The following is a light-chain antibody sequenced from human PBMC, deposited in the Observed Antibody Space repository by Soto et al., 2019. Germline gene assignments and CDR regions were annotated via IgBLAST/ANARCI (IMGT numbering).Light chain of an antibody. V-gene: IGLV2-14*01. J-gene: IGLJ1*01. Sequence: QSALTQPASGSGSPGQSITISCTGTSSDVGGYNYVSWYQQYPGKAPKFMIYDVSNRPSGVSNRFSGSKSGNTASLTISGLQAEDEADYYCSSYTTSNTRQIVFGTGTKVTVL. CDR3: SSYTTSNTRQIV. CDR1: SSDVGGYNY. CDR2: DVS.